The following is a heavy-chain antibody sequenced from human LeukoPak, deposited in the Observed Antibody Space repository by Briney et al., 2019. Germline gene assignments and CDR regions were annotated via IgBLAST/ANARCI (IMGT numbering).Heavy chain of an antibody. V-gene: IGHV3-7*01. CDR2: IKQDGSEK. Sequence: GGSLRLSCAASGFTFSSYWMNWVRQAPGMGLEWVAKIKQDGSEKYYVDSVKGRFTISRDNAKNSLYLQMSTLRAEDTALYYCARVSYYPHDAFDIWGQGTMVTVSS. J-gene: IGHJ3*02. CDR3: ARVSYYPHDAFDI. CDR1: GFTFSSYW. D-gene: IGHD2-8*01.